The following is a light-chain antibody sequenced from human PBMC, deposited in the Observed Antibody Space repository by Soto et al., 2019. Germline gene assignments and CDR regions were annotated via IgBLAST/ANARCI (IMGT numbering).Light chain of an antibody. CDR1: QAVGGTY. J-gene: IGKJ1*01. Sequence: EIVLTQSPGTLSLSPGERASLSCRASQAVGGTYLAWYQHKPGQAPRLLIYDAYTRATGIPARFSGSGSGTEFTLTISSLQSEDFAVYYCQQYGSSRTFGQGTKVDIK. CDR2: DAY. V-gene: IGKV3-20*01. CDR3: QQYGSSRT.